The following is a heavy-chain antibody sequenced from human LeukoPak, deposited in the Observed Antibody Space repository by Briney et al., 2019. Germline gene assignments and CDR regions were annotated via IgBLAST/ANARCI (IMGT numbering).Heavy chain of an antibody. J-gene: IGHJ4*02. CDR1: GFTFGSYA. Sequence: PGGSLRLSCATSGFTFGSYAMNWVRQAPGKGLEWVSGISYSGVSTYYGDSVKGRFTISRDNAEDTLYVQMDSLRAEDTAVYYCARSISSSSSFDYWGQGTLVTVSS. D-gene: IGHD6-6*01. V-gene: IGHV3-23*01. CDR2: ISYSGVST. CDR3: ARSISSSSSFDY.